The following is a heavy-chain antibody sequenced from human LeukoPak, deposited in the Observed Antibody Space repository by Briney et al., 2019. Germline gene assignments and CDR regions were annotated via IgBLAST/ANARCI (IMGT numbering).Heavy chain of an antibody. D-gene: IGHD3-22*01. CDR1: GFIVSNNY. V-gene: IGHV3-66*01. Sequence: GGSLRLSCVASGFIVSNNYMSWVRQAPGMGLEWVSTIYRGGSSFYADSVKGRFTISRDNSKNTLYLQMDSLRAEDTAVYYCANQAHYYDSSGYYPDAFDIWGQGTMVTVSS. CDR3: ANQAHYYDSSGYYPDAFDI. CDR2: IYRGGSS. J-gene: IGHJ3*02.